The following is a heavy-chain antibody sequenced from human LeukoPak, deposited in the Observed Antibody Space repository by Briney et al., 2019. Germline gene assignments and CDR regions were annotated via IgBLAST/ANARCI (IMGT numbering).Heavy chain of an antibody. CDR3: ARDPPYYYDSSGDRFDY. CDR2: INPNSGGT. D-gene: IGHD3-22*01. J-gene: IGHJ4*02. V-gene: IGHV1-2*02. CDR1: RYTFTGYY. Sequence: ASVKVSCKASRYTFTGYYMHWVRQAPGQGLEWVGWINPNSGGTNYAQKFQGRVTMTRDTSISTAYMELSRLRPDDTAVYYCARDPPYYYDSSGDRFDYWGQGTLVTVSS.